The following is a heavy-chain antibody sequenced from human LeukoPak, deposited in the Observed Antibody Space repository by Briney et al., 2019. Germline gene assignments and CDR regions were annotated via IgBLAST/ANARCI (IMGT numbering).Heavy chain of an antibody. D-gene: IGHD2-8*01. V-gene: IGHV4-34*01. CDR3: ARGRGVTDWFDP. CDR1: GVSFSGYY. Sequence: SETLSLTCAVYGVSFSGYYWSWIRQPPGKELEWIGEINHSGSTNYNPSLKSRVTISVDTSKNQFSLKLSSVTAADTAVYYCARGRGVTDWFDPWGQGTLVTVSS. J-gene: IGHJ5*02. CDR2: INHSGST.